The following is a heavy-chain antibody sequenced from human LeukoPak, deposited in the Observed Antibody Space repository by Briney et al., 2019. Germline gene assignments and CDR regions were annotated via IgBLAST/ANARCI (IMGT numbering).Heavy chain of an antibody. V-gene: IGHV4-59*08. CDR3: ARHVGTYFDY. Sequence: SETLSLTCTVSGGSISSYYWSWIRQPPGKGLEWIGYIYYSGSTNYNPSLKSRVTISVDTSKNQFSLKPSSVTAADAAVYYCARHVGTYFDYWGQGTLVTVSS. J-gene: IGHJ4*02. CDR2: IYYSGST. CDR1: GGSISSYY. D-gene: IGHD1-26*01.